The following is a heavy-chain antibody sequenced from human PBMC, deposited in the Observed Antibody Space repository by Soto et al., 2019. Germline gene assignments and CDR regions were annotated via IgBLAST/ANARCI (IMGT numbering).Heavy chain of an antibody. CDR3: ARETLWSGTFPLDALDL. Sequence: PGGTLRLSCAASGFVVTNYYMSWVRQAPRKGLERDAVFFIGGDTHYAESVKGRFTISRDNSKNILYLQMNSLRAEDTAVYYCARETLWSGTFPLDALDLWGQGTMMAV. CDR2: FFIGGDT. V-gene: IGHV3-53*01. J-gene: IGHJ3*01. CDR1: GFVVTNYY. D-gene: IGHD3-3*01.